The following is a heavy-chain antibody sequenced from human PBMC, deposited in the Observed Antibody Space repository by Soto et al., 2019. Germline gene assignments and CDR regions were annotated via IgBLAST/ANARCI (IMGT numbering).Heavy chain of an antibody. D-gene: IGHD6-25*01. J-gene: IGHJ4*02. CDR3: AKSGSYVGSSIGY. CDR2: ISAGAGST. Sequence: PGGSLRLSCAASGFSFSSKAMNWVRQAPGKGLEWVSTISAGAGSTHYADSVKGRFTISRDNSKNTLYLQMNSLRVEDTAVYYCAKSGSYVGSSIGYWGQGTLVTVSS. V-gene: IGHV3-23*01. CDR1: GFSFSSKA.